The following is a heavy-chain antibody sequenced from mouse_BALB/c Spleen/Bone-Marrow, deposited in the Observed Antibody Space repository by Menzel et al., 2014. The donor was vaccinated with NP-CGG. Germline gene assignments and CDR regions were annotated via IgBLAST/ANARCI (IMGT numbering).Heavy chain of an antibody. V-gene: IGHV14-3*02. CDR2: IDPANGNT. J-gene: IGHJ1*01. Sequence: VQLQQSGAELVKPGASVKLSCTASGFNIKDTYMHWVKQRPEQGLVWIGRIDPANGNTEYDPKFQGKATITADTSSNTTYLQLSSLTSEDTAVYYCARGGTTATWYFDVWGAGTTVTVSS. CDR1: GFNIKDTY. CDR3: ARGGTTATWYFDV. D-gene: IGHD1-2*01.